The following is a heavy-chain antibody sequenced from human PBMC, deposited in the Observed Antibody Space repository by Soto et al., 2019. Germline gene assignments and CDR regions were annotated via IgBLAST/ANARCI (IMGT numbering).Heavy chain of an antibody. CDR3: ARYYYDSSGYYYDNWFDP. J-gene: IGHJ5*02. CDR1: GVTFSSYA. V-gene: IGHV1-69*13. Sequence: ASVKVSCKASGVTFSSYAISWVRQAPGQGLEWMGGIIPIFGTANYAQKFQGRVTITADESTSTAYMELSSLRSEDTAVYYCARYYYDSSGYYYDNWFDPWGQGTLVTVSS. D-gene: IGHD3-22*01. CDR2: IIPIFGTA.